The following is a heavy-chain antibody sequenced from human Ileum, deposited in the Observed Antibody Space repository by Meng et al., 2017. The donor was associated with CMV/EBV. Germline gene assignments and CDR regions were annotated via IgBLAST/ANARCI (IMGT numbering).Heavy chain of an antibody. CDR3: TRDAAARPLEY. J-gene: IGHJ4*02. Sequence: CDVSGGSIKKAYWWSWARQPPGKGLEWVGAIYDVGVTNYNPSLKSRVTILVDRSKNQFSLKLTSVTAADTAVYYCTRDAAARPLEYWGQGALVTVSS. CDR1: GGSIKKAYW. CDR2: IYDVGVT. V-gene: IGHV4-4*02. D-gene: IGHD6-6*01.